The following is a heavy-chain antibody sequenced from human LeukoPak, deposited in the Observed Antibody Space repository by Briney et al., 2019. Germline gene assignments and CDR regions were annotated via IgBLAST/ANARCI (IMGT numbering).Heavy chain of an antibody. V-gene: IGHV3-30*04. Sequence: GRSLRLSCVASGFTFSSYSMHWVRQDPGKGLEWVTYISKDGSNKYYIDSVKGRFTISRDNSKNTLYLQMNTLRAEDTAFYYCARDVDYDDEGGFDYWGQGTLVTVSS. CDR3: ARDVDYDDEGGFDY. D-gene: IGHD4-17*01. CDR2: ISKDGSNK. CDR1: GFTFSSYS. J-gene: IGHJ4*02.